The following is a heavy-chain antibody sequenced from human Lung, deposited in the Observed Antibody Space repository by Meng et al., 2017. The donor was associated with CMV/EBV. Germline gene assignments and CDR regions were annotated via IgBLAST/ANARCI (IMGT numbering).Heavy chain of an antibody. D-gene: IGHD2-21*02. CDR3: AREFASVTESYFDY. V-gene: IGHV4-4*02. Sequence: SGGSISRSNWWSCVRQPPGKGLEWIGQIHHSGRTNYNPSLKSRVTLSVDESRNQFSLKLTSATAADTAVYYCAREFASVTESYFDYWGQGTLVTVSS. CDR1: GGSISRSNW. CDR2: IHHSGRT. J-gene: IGHJ4*02.